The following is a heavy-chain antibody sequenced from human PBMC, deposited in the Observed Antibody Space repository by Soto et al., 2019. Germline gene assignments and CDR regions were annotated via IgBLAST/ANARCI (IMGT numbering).Heavy chain of an antibody. CDR1: GFSLTTSGVG. Sequence: QITLQESGPPLVTPTQTLTLACTFSGFSLTTSGVGVGWIRQPPGKALEWLALIYWDDDTRYRPSLKSRLTNTKNTSKKPGVLTMTTREPVDTRTDWGVRFWSEFFVPRRRDGFDIWGQGTIVCVSS. CDR3: VRFWSEFFVPRRRDGFDI. V-gene: IGHV2-5*04. CDR2: IYWDDDT. D-gene: IGHD3-3*01. J-gene: IGHJ3*02.